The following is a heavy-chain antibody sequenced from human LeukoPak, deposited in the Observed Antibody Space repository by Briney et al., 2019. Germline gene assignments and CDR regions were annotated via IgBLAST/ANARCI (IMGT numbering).Heavy chain of an antibody. D-gene: IGHD6-6*01. CDR2: INPSGGST. Sequence: ASVKVSCKASGYTFTSYYMHWVRQAPGQGLEWMGIINPSGGSTGYAQKFQGRVTMTRDTSTSTVYMELSSLRSEDTAVYYCARFRSSSSHYYYYYMDVWGKGTTVTVSS. V-gene: IGHV1-46*01. CDR1: GYTFTSYY. CDR3: ARFRSSSSHYYYYYMDV. J-gene: IGHJ6*03.